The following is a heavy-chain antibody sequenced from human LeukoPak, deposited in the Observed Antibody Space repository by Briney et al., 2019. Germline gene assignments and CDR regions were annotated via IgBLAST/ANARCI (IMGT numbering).Heavy chain of an antibody. CDR2: INPSGGST. CDR3: ARAVEKLLYYFDY. V-gene: IGHV1-46*01. J-gene: IGHJ4*02. D-gene: IGHD2/OR15-2a*01. CDR1: GYTFTSYY. Sequence: ASVKVSCKAPGYTFTSYYMHWVRQAPGQGLEWMGIINPSGGSTSYAQKFQGRVTMTRDMSTSTVYMELSSLRSEDTAVYYCARAVEKLLYYFDYWGQGTLVTVSS.